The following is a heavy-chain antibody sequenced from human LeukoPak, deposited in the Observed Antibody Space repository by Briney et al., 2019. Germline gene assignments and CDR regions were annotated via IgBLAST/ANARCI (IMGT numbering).Heavy chain of an antibody. D-gene: IGHD1-26*01. J-gene: IGHJ1*01. CDR2: INPSGGST. V-gene: IGHV1-46*01. CDR3: ARDSIVAAEYFQH. Sequence: ASVKVSCKASGYTFTSYYMHCVRQAPGQGLEWMGIINPSGGSTSYAQKFQGRVTMTRDTSTSTVYMELSSLRSEDTAVYYCARDSIVAAEYFQHWGQGTLVTVSS. CDR1: GYTFTSYY.